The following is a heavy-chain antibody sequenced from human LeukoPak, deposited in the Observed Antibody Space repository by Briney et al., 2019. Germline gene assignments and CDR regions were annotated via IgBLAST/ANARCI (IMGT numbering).Heavy chain of an antibody. J-gene: IGHJ4*02. Sequence: ASVKVSCKASGYTFTSFYITWVRQAPGQGLEWLGWISAYSGSTDYAEGFQGRVTMTIDRSTNTAYMDLRSLRYDDTAVYWCTRGYGGWPTYIDYWGQGSLVIVSS. CDR3: TRGYGGWPTYIDY. CDR1: GYTFTSFY. V-gene: IGHV1-18*01. CDR2: ISAYSGST. D-gene: IGHD6-19*01.